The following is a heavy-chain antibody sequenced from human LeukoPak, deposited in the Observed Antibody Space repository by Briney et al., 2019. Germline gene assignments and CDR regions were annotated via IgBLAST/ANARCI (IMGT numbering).Heavy chain of an antibody. CDR2: INPNSGGT. D-gene: IGHD1-26*01. CDR1: GYTFTGYY. Sequence: ASVKVSCKASGYTFTGYYMHWVRQAPGQGLEWMGWINPNSGGTNYAQKLQGRVTMTRDTSISTAYMELSRLRSDDTAVYYCARDDRENYYYYYGMDVWGQGTTVTVSS. CDR3: ARDDRENYYYYYGMDV. J-gene: IGHJ6*02. V-gene: IGHV1-2*02.